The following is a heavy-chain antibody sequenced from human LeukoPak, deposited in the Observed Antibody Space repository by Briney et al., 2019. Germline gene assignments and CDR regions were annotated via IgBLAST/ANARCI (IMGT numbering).Heavy chain of an antibody. J-gene: IGHJ6*04. CDR2: ISGSGGST. Sequence: GGSLRLSCAASGFTFSSYAMSWVRQAPGKGLEWVSAISGSGGSTYYADSVKGRFTISRDNSKNTLYLQMNSLRAEDTAVYYCWRRGVVAAAPPPYYYYGMDVWGKGTTVTVSS. D-gene: IGHD2-15*01. CDR1: GFTFSSYA. V-gene: IGHV3-23*01. CDR3: WRRGVVAAAPPPYYYYGMDV.